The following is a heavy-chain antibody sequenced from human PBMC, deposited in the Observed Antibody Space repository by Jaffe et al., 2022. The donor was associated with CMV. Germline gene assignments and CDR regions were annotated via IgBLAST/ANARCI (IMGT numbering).Heavy chain of an antibody. CDR3: ARFRDSWRGYYYYYGMDV. D-gene: IGHD2-21*02. V-gene: IGHV3-21*01. J-gene: IGHJ6*02. CDR1: GFTFSSYS. Sequence: EVQLVESGGGLVKPGGSLRLSCAASGFTFSSYSMNWVRQAPGKGLEWVSSISSSSSYIYYADSVKGRFTISRDNAKNSLYLQMNSLRAEDTAVYYCARFRDSWRGYYYYYGMDVWGQGTTVTVSS. CDR2: ISSSSSYI.